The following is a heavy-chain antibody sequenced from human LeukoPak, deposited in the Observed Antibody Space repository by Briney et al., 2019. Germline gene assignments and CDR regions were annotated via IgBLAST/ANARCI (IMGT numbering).Heavy chain of an antibody. Sequence: SETLSLTCTVSGGSISSGGYAWGWVRQLPGKGLEWIAYIDYSGSTYYNPSLKSRVTISVDTSKNQFSLKMSSVTAADTAVYYCARDPLAYCGADCYSSSYGMDVWGQGTTVTVSS. CDR1: GGSISSGGYA. J-gene: IGHJ6*02. CDR2: IDYSGST. D-gene: IGHD2-21*02. CDR3: ARDPLAYCGADCYSSSYGMDV. V-gene: IGHV4-31*03.